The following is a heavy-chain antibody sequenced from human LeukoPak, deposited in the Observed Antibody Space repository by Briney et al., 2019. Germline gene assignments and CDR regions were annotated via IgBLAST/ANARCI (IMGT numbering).Heavy chain of an antibody. CDR3: TSQTSGYYYYYGMDV. CDR1: GVSFSTYY. V-gene: IGHV4-34*01. J-gene: IGHJ6*02. CDR2: ITHSGST. D-gene: IGHD3-10*01. Sequence: SETLSLTCAVYGVSFSTYYWSWIRQPPGKGLEWIGEITHSGSTNYNPSLKSRVTISVDTSKNHFSLRLSSVTAADTAVYYCTSQTSGYYYYYGMDVWGQGTTVTVSS.